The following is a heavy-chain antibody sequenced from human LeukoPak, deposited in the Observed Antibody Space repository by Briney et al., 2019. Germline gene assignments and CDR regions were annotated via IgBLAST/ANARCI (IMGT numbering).Heavy chain of an antibody. J-gene: IGHJ5*02. CDR1: GGTFSSYA. CDR3: AREHYDSSGYYYVAPRWFDP. Sequence: SVKVSCKASGGTFSSYAISWVRQAPGQGLEWMGGIIPIFGTANYAQKFQGRVTITTDESTSTAYMELSSLRSEDTAVYYCAREHYDSSGYYYVAPRWFDPWDQGTLVAVSS. D-gene: IGHD3-22*01. CDR2: IIPIFGTA. V-gene: IGHV1-69*05.